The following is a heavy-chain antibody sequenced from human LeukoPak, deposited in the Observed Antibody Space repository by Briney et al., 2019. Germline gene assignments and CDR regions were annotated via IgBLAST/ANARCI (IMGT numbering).Heavy chain of an antibody. D-gene: IGHD3-22*01. CDR2: IYYSGST. V-gene: IGHV4-39*07. CDR1: GGSISSSSYY. CDR3: ARALYYYDSSGYSY. J-gene: IGHJ4*02. Sequence: SETLSLTCTVSGGSISSSSYYWGWIRQPPGKGLEWIGSIYYSGSTYYNPSLKSRVTISVDTSKNQFSLKLISVTAADTAVYYCARALYYYDSSGYSYWGQGTLVTVSS.